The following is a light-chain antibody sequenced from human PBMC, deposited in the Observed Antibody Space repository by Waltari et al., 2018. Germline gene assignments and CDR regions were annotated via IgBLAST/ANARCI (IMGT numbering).Light chain of an antibody. V-gene: IGLV2-14*01. J-gene: IGLJ3*02. Sequence: QSALTQPASVSGSPGQSITISCPGTSSDVGGYNYVSWYQQHPGRVPQLMIYDVSNRPAGGANRFSGSKAGNTASLTISGRQAEDEADYYCTSYTSSSTLVFGGGTKLTVL. CDR3: TSYTSSSTLV. CDR2: DVS. CDR1: SSDVGGYNY.